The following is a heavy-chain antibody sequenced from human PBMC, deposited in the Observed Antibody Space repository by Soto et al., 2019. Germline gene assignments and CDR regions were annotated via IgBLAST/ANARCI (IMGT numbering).Heavy chain of an antibody. CDR2: IGTAGDT. CDR3: AWWGVGAWDYYYGMDV. V-gene: IGHV3-13*01. CDR1: GFTFSSYD. Sequence: EVQLVESGGGLVQPGGSLRLSCAASGFTFSSYDMHWVRHATGKGLEWVSAIGTAGDTYYSGSVKGRFTISRENAKNSFHLQMNSQRPEDTAVYYCAWWGVGAWDYYYGMDVWGQGTTVTVSS. J-gene: IGHJ6*02. D-gene: IGHD3-10*01.